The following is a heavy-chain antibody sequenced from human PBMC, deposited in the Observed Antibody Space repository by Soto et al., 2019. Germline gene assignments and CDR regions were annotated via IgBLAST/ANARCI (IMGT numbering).Heavy chain of an antibody. CDR2: TYYRSKWYN. D-gene: IGHD3-10*01. CDR1: GDSVSSNSAA. V-gene: IGHV6-1*01. Sequence: SQTLSLTCAISGDSVSSNSAAWNWIRQSPSRGLEWLGRTYYRSKWYNDYAVSVKSRITINPDTSKNQFSLQLNSVTPEDTAVYYCARAGYGSGSYYPYYYGMDVRGQGTTVTVSS. CDR3: ARAGYGSGSYYPYYYGMDV. J-gene: IGHJ6*02.